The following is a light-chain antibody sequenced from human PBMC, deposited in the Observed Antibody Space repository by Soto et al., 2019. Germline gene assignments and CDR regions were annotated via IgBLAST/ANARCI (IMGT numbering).Light chain of an antibody. Sequence: QSVLTQPPSASGSPGQSVTISCTGTTSDIGGFNYVSWYQQHPGKAPKLIIYEVSQRPSGVPDRFSGSKSGNTASLTVSGLQAEDEADYYCGSYAGSTDWVFGGGTKLTVL. CDR1: TSDIGGFNY. CDR3: GSYAGSTDWV. CDR2: EVS. V-gene: IGLV2-8*01. J-gene: IGLJ3*02.